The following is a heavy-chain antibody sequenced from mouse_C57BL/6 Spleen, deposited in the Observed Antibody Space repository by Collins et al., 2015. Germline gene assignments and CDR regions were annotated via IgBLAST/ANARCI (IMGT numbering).Heavy chain of an antibody. V-gene: IGHV1-69*01. CDR3: AGYGNYPYYFDY. D-gene: IGHD2-1*01. J-gene: IGHJ2*01. CDR1: GYTFISYW. Sequence: QVQLQQPGAELVMPGASVKLSCKASGYTFISYWMHWVKQRPGQGLEWIGEIDPSDSYTNYNQKFKGKATLTVDKSSSTAYMELRSLTSEDSAVYYCAGYGNYPYYFDYWGPRHPLSQSPQ. CDR2: IDPSDSYT.